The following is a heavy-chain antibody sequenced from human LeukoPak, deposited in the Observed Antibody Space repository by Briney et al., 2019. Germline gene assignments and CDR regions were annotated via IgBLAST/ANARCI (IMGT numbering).Heavy chain of an antibody. J-gene: IGHJ4*02. D-gene: IGHD5-18*01. CDR3: ARRVDTAMAHFDY. V-gene: IGHV5-51*01. CDR1: GYSFTSYW. Sequence: PGESLKISCKGSGYSFTSYWIGWVRRMPGKGLEWMGIIYPGDSDTRYSPPFEGQVTISADKSIGTAYLQWSSLKASDTAMYYCARRVDTAMAHFDYWGQGTLVTVSS. CDR2: IYPGDSDT.